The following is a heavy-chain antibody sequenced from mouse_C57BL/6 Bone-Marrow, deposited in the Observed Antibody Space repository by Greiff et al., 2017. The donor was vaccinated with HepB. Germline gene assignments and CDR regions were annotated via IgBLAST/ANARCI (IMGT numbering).Heavy chain of an antibody. J-gene: IGHJ4*01. V-gene: IGHV14-4*01. CDR2: IDPENGDT. CDR1: GFNIKDDY. D-gene: IGHD1-1*01. Sequence: VHVKQSGAELVRPGASVKLSCTASGFNIKDDYMHWVKQRPEQGLEWIGWIDPENGDTEYASKFQGKATITADTSSNTAYLQLSSLTSEDTAVYYCTTRLLREDYAMDYWGQGTSVTVSS. CDR3: TTRLLREDYAMDY.